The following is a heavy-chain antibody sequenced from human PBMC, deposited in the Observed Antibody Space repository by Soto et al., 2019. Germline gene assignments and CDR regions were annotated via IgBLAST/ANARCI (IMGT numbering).Heavy chain of an antibody. CDR2: INHSGST. Sequence: QVQLQQWGAGLLKPSETLSLTCAVYGGSFSGYYWSWIRQPPGKGLEWIGEINHSGSTNYNPSLKSRVTISVDTSKNQFSLKLSSVTAADTAVYYCARVSMTTVTLRGMDVWGQGTTVTVSS. CDR1: GGSFSGYY. CDR3: ARVSMTTVTLRGMDV. V-gene: IGHV4-34*01. D-gene: IGHD4-17*01. J-gene: IGHJ6*02.